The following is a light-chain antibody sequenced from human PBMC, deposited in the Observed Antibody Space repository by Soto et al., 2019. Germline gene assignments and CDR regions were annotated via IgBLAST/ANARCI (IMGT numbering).Light chain of an antibody. CDR1: SSDVGGFNY. V-gene: IGLV2-14*03. CDR2: DVS. CDR3: SSYTSSSSPCV. Sequence: QSVLAQPASVSGSPGQSITISCTGTSSDVGGFNYVSWYQQYPGKAPKLLIYDVSNRPSGVSNRFSGSKSGNTASLTISGLQAEDEADYYCSSYTSSSSPCVFGTGTKVTV. J-gene: IGLJ1*01.